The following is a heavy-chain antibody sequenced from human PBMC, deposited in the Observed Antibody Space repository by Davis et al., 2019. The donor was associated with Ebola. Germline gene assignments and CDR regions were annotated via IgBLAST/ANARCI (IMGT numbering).Heavy chain of an antibody. CDR2: ISGFNTNT. J-gene: IGHJ4*02. D-gene: IGHD3-9*01. CDR1: GYTFTSYC. V-gene: IGHV1-18*04. CDR3: ARAPNYDVLTGTSSYYFDY. Sequence: ASVKVSCKSSGYTFTSYCLGWVRQAPGLGLEWMGWISGFNTNTNFAQKFQGRVTVSKDTSTNTAYMDLRSLTSDDTAIYYCARAPNYDVLTGTSSYYFDYWGQGTLVTVSS.